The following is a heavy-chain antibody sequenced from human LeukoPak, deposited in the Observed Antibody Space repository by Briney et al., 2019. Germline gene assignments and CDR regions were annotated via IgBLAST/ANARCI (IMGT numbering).Heavy chain of an antibody. V-gene: IGHV3-30-3*01. D-gene: IGHD3-3*01. CDR3: ARVDSLLEMEFDP. Sequence: GRSLRLSCAASGFTFSSYAMHWVRQAPGKGLEWVAVISYDGSNKYYADSVKGRFTISRDNSKNTLYLQMNSLRAEDTAVYYCARVDSLLEMEFDPWGQGTLVTVSS. CDR2: ISYDGSNK. J-gene: IGHJ5*02. CDR1: GFTFSSYA.